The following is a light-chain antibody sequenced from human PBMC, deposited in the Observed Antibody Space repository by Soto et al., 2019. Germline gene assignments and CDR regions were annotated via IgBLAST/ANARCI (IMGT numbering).Light chain of an antibody. CDR3: QQRSNWPPWT. V-gene: IGKV3-11*01. CDR2: DAS. CDR1: QSVSSY. Sequence: EIALTQSPATLSLSPGERATLSCRASQSVSSYLAWYQQKPGQAPRLFIYDASNRATGIPARFSGSGSGTDFTLTISSLEPEDFAVYYCQQRSNWPPWTFGQGTKVDIK. J-gene: IGKJ1*01.